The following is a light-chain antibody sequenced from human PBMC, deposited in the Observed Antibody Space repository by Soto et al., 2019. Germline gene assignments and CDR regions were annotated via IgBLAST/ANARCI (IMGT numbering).Light chain of an antibody. Sequence: EIVMTQSPATLSVSPGERATLSCRASQSVSSTLAWYQQKPGQAPRLLIYGAFTRATGIPARFSGSGSGTEFTLTISSLQSEDFAVYYCQQYNNWPWTFGQGTKVDIK. CDR2: GAF. J-gene: IGKJ1*01. V-gene: IGKV3-15*01. CDR1: QSVSST. CDR3: QQYNNWPWT.